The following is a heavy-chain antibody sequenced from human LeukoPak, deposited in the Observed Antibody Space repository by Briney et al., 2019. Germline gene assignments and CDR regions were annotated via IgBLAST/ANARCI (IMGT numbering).Heavy chain of an antibody. J-gene: IGHJ3*02. CDR3: AKGDGPYYYDSSGSDAFDI. CDR1: GFTFDDYA. Sequence: AGGSLRLSCAASGFTFDDYAMHLVRQAPGKGLEWVSLISGDGGSTYYADSVKGRFTISRDNSKNSLYLQMNSLRTEDTALYYCAKGDGPYYYDSSGSDAFDIWGQGTMVTVSS. CDR2: ISGDGGST. D-gene: IGHD3-22*01. V-gene: IGHV3-43*02.